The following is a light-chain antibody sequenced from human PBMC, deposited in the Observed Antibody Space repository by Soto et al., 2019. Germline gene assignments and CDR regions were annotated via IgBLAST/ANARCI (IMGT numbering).Light chain of an antibody. CDR2: DVT. CDR3: SSYTSSSTVV. V-gene: IGLV2-14*01. J-gene: IGLJ3*02. CDR1: SRDVGAYNY. Sequence: QSVLTQPASVSGSPGQSVTISCSGSSRDVGAYNYVSWYQRHPGKAPKLMIYDVTNRPSGVSNRFSGSKSGNTASLTISGLQAEDEADYFCSSYTSSSTVVFGGGTKLTVL.